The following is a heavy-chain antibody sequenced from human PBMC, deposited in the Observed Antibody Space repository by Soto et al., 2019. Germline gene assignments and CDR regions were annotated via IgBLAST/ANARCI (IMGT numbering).Heavy chain of an antibody. Sequence: QVQLVESGGGLVKPGGSLRLSCAASGFTFSDSYMSWIRQAPGKGLEWVSYISSSGSTIYYADSVKGRFTLSRDNAKNSLYLQMNSLRAEDTAVYYCARDQINWEPDAFDIWGQGTMVTVSS. D-gene: IGHD1-26*01. V-gene: IGHV3-11*01. J-gene: IGHJ3*02. CDR1: GFTFSDSY. CDR3: ARDQINWEPDAFDI. CDR2: ISSSGSTI.